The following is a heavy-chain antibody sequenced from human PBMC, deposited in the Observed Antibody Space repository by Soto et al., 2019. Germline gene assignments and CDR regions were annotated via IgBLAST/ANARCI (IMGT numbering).Heavy chain of an antibody. CDR2: ISGSGGST. D-gene: IGHD3-22*01. CDR3: AKDLKDSSGYYYFDH. CDR1: GFTVSSYA. J-gene: IGHJ4*02. V-gene: IGHV3-23*01. Sequence: GSLRLSCAASGFTVSSYAMSWVRQAPGKGLEWVSAISGSGGSTYYADSVKGRFTISRDNSKNTLYLQMNSLVAEDTAVYYCAKDLKDSSGYYYFDHWGQVSLVTVSS.